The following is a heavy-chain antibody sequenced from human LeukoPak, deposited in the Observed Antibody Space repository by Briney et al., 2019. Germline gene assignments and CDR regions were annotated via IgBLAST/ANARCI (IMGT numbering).Heavy chain of an antibody. Sequence: PVESLRLSCAASGFTFSSYSMNWVRQAPGKGLERVSSISSSSSYIYYADSVKGRFTISRDNAKNSLHLQMNSLRAEDTAVYYCARDMRDYMDYYYSSMDVWGKGTTVTVSS. CDR3: ARDMRDYMDYYYSSMDV. CDR1: GFTFSSYS. V-gene: IGHV3-21*01. CDR2: ISSSSSYI. D-gene: IGHD4-11*01. J-gene: IGHJ6*03.